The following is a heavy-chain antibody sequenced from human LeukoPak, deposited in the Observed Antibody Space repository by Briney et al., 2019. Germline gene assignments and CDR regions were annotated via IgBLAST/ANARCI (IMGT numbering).Heavy chain of an antibody. V-gene: IGHV3-23*01. J-gene: IGHJ4*02. Sequence: GGSLRLSCEASGFTFSAYAMTWVRQASGKGLEWVSSIGSDNKPHYSESVKGRFTISRDNSKNTLFLRMNSLRAEDTAVYYCAKDRAQQLVLDFWGQGTLVTVSS. CDR1: GFTFSAYA. CDR3: AKDRAQQLVLDF. D-gene: IGHD6-13*01. CDR2: IGSDNKP.